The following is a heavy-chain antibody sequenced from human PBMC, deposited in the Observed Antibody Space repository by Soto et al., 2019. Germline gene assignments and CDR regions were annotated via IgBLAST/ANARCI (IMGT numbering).Heavy chain of an antibody. D-gene: IGHD1-7*01. Sequence: EVQLLESGGGLVQPGGSLRLSCAASGFTFSSYAMSWVRQAPGKGLEWVSAISGSGGSTYYADSVKGRFTISRDNSKNTLYLQMNSLRAEDTAGYYCAKVGRQWNYFSDYWGQGTLVTVSS. V-gene: IGHV3-23*01. J-gene: IGHJ4*02. CDR3: AKVGRQWNYFSDY. CDR2: ISGSGGST. CDR1: GFTFSSYA.